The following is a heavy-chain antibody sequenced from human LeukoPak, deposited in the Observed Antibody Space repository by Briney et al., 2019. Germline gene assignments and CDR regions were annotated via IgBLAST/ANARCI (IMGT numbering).Heavy chain of an antibody. D-gene: IGHD3-3*01. V-gene: IGHV4-39*01. CDR2: VHYSGST. J-gene: IGHJ5*02. CDR3: ARLFFVIDT. Sequence: PSETLSLTCTVSGASISNSAYYWLWIRQPPGEGLECIGTVHYSGSTFYNPSLKSRVNSSVDTSKNQFSLQLSSVTAADTAVYYCARLFFVIDTWGQGTLVTVSS. CDR1: GASISNSAYY.